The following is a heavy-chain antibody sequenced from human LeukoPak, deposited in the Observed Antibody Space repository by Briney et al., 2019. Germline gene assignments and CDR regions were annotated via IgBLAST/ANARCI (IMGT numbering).Heavy chain of an antibody. CDR2: IYYSGST. D-gene: IGHD6-19*01. V-gene: IGHV4-59*01. J-gene: IGHJ4*02. Sequence: PSETLSLTCTVSGGSISSYYWSWIRQPPGKGLEWIGYIYYSGSTNYNPSLKSRVTISVDTSKNQFSLKLSSVTAADTAAYYCARVSSSGWFDYWGQGTLVTVSS. CDR1: GGSISSYY. CDR3: ARVSSSGWFDY.